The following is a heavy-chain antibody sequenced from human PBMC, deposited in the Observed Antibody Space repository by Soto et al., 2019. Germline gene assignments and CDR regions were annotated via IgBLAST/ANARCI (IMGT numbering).Heavy chain of an antibody. Sequence: SETLSLTCTVSGGSISSYYWSWIRQPPGKGLEWIGYIYYSGSTNYNPSLKSRVTISVDTSKNQFSLKLSSVTAADTAVYYCARETSQKDYDYIWGSYRPLYYYFDLWGRGTLVTVSS. CDR1: GGSISSYY. J-gene: IGHJ2*01. D-gene: IGHD3-16*02. V-gene: IGHV4-59*01. CDR2: IYYSGST. CDR3: ARETSQKDYDYIWGSYRPLYYYFDL.